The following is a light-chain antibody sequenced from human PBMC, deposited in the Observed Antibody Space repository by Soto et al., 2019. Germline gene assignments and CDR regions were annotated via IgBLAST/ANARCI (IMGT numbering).Light chain of an antibody. CDR2: GVY. CDR1: DSDDGGYNY. J-gene: IGLJ2*01. Sequence: QSALTQPASVSGSPGQTITISCTGTDSDDGGYNYVSWYQQHPDKAPKLMIYGVYNRPSGVSNRFSGSKSGDTASLTISGLLAEDAADYYCSSFTSNNTPHVVFGGGTKVTVL. CDR3: SSFTSNNTPHVV. V-gene: IGLV2-14*01.